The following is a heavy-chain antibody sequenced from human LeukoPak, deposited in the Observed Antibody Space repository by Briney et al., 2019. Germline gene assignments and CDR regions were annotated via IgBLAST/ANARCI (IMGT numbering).Heavy chain of an antibody. CDR3: ARVLVDYGSGSYYRYFGY. Sequence: ASVKVSCKASGYTFTGYYMHWVRQAPGQGLEWMGRINPNSGGTNYAQKFQGRVTMTRDTSISTAYMELSRLRSDDTAVYYCARVLVDYGSGSYYRYFGYWGQGTLVTVSS. D-gene: IGHD3-10*01. CDR1: GYTFTGYY. V-gene: IGHV1-2*06. J-gene: IGHJ4*02. CDR2: INPNSGGT.